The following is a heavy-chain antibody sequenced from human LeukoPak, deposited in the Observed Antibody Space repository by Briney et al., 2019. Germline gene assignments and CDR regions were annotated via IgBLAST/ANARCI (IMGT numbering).Heavy chain of an antibody. J-gene: IGHJ4*02. CDR3: ARFPGDSGSYFYPFDY. Sequence: GASVKVSCKASGYTFTGYCMHWVRQAPGQGLEWMGWINPNSGGTNYAQKFQGRVTMTRDTSISTAYMELSRLRSDDTAVYYCARFPGDSGSYFYPFDYWGQGTLVTVSS. D-gene: IGHD1-26*01. CDR2: INPNSGGT. CDR1: GYTFTGYC. V-gene: IGHV1-2*02.